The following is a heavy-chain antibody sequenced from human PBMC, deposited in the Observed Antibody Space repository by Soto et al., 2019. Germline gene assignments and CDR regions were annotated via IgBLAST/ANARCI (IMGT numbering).Heavy chain of an antibody. CDR2: ISWDGGST. V-gene: IGHV3-43*01. J-gene: IGHJ4*02. CDR1: GFTFDDYT. Sequence: EVQLVESGGVVVQPGGSLRLSCAASGFTFDDYTMHWVRQAPGKGLEWVSLISWDGGSTYYADSVKGRFTISRDNSKNSLYLQMNSLRTEDTALYYCAKVIEKWNYYDSSGSSAPPADWGQGTLVTVSS. D-gene: IGHD3-22*01. CDR3: AKVIEKWNYYDSSGSSAPPAD.